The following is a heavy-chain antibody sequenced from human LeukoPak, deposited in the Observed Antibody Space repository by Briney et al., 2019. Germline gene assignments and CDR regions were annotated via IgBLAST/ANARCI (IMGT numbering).Heavy chain of an antibody. CDR1: VGSISSSSYY. CDR3: AKAVTPFYGMDV. Sequence: PSETLSLTCTVSVGSISSSSYYWGWIRQPPGKGLEWIGYIYYSGSTYYNPSLKSRVTISVDTSKNQFSLKLSSVTAADTAVYYCAKAVTPFYGMDVWGQGTTVTVSS. V-gene: IGHV4-30-4*08. D-gene: IGHD4-17*01. CDR2: IYYSGST. J-gene: IGHJ6*02.